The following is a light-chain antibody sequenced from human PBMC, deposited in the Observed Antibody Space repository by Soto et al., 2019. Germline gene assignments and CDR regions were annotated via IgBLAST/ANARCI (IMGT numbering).Light chain of an antibody. CDR3: QVWDNVDDHIYV. CDR2: DNS. J-gene: IGLJ1*01. CDR1: NIDSRT. Sequence: SYELTQPPSVSVAPGQTATISCGENNIDSRTVHWYQQKPGQAPLLVVYDNSFRPSGIPNRFSGSNSGNTATLTICRVEAGDAADYYCQVWDNVDDHIYVFGTGTKLTVL. V-gene: IGLV3-21*02.